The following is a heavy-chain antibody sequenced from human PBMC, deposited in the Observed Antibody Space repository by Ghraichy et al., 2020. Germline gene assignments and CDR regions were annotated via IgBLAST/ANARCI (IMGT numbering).Heavy chain of an antibody. CDR1: GGSFSDYD. D-gene: IGHD1-1*01. Sequence: SETLSLTCAVYGGSFSDYDWTWIRQPPGQGLEWIGEINDSGSIDSNASLKSRVSISLAPSTNKFSLTLSSVTAADTAVYFCAGVVFSYNWTPVHWFDPWGQGTLVIVS. V-gene: IGHV4-34*01. CDR3: AGVVFSYNWTPVHWFDP. J-gene: IGHJ5*02. CDR2: INDSGSI.